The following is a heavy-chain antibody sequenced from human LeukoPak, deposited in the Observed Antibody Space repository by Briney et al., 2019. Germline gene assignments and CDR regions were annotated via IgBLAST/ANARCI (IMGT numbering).Heavy chain of an antibody. CDR3: TRPGGGGGPQGDY. CDR2: IRSKANSYAT. D-gene: IGHD2-15*01. J-gene: IGHJ4*02. CDR1: GFTFSGSA. V-gene: IGHV3-73*01. Sequence: GGSLKLSCAASGFTFSGSAMHWVRQASGKGLEWVGRIRSKANSYATAYAASVKGRFTISRDDSMNTAYLQMNSLKTEDTAVYYCTRPGGGGGPQGDYWGQGTLVTVSS.